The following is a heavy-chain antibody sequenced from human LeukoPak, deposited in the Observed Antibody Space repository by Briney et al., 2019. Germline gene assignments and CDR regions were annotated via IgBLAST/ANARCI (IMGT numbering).Heavy chain of an antibody. CDR1: GYTLTELS. V-gene: IGHV1-24*01. CDR2: FDPEDGET. D-gene: IGHD3-22*01. CDR3: ATDSAGHYYDSSGYYGY. J-gene: IGHJ4*02. Sequence: ASVKVSCKVSGYTLTELSMHWVRQAPGKGLEWMGGFDPEDGETIYAQKFQGRVTMTEDTSTDTAYMELSSLRSEDTAVYYCATDSAGHYYDSSGYYGYWGQGTLVTVSS.